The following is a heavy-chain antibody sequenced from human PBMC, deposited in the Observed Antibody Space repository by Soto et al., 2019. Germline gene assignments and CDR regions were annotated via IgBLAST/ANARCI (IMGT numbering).Heavy chain of an antibody. J-gene: IGHJ4*02. V-gene: IGHV1-18*01. CDR3: ARDGDACSGGSCFSNY. CDR2: ISAYNGNA. CDR1: GYTFTSYG. Sequence: QVQLVQSGAEVKKPGASVKVSCKASGYTFTSYGISWVRQAPGQGLEWMGWISAYNGNANYAQKLQGRVTMTTDTSTSTAYMEVKGLRSADTAVYYCARDGDACSGGSCFSNYWGQGTLVTVSS. D-gene: IGHD2-15*01.